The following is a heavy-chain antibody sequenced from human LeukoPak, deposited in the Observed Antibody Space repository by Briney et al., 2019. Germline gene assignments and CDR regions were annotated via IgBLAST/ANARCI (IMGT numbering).Heavy chain of an antibody. CDR2: IYYSGST. Sequence: SETLSLTCAVSGGSISSSNWWSWVRQPPGKGLEWIGSIYYSGSTYYNPSLKSRATISVDTSKNQFSLKLSSVTAADTAVYYCASNLGYCSGGSCYRTGFDYWGQGTLVTVSS. D-gene: IGHD2-15*01. J-gene: IGHJ4*02. V-gene: IGHV4-4*02. CDR1: GGSISSSNW. CDR3: ASNLGYCSGGSCYRTGFDY.